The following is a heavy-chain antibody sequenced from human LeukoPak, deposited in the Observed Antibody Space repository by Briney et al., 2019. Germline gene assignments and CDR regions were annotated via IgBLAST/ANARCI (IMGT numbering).Heavy chain of an antibody. V-gene: IGHV1-8*01. D-gene: IGHD2-21*01. CDR3: TRSVRNGHIDY. CDR1: GYTVTSYA. Sequence: ASVKVSCKASGYTVTSYAINWVRQATGQGIEYQGWMNPKSGYTGYAQKFQGRVTMTRSTSISTAYMELSSLTFEDTAVYYCTRSVRNGHIDYWGQGTLVTVSP. CDR2: MNPKSGYT. J-gene: IGHJ4*02.